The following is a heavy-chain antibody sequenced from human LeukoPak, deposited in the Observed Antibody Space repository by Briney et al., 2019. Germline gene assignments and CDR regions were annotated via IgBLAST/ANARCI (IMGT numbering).Heavy chain of an antibody. CDR2: ISSSSSYI. J-gene: IGHJ4*02. Sequence: GGSLRLSCAASGFTFSSHCMNWVRQAPGKGLEWVSSISSSSSYIYYADSVKGRFTISRDNAKNSLYLQMNSLRAEDTAVYYCARESLGSSGYYRDYWGQGTLVTVSS. D-gene: IGHD3-22*01. CDR3: ARESLGSSGYYRDY. CDR1: GFTFSSHC. V-gene: IGHV3-21*01.